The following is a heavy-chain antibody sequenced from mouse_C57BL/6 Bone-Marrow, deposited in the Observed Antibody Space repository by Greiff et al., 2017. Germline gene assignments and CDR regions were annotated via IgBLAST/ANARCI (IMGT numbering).Heavy chain of an antibody. CDR2: ISDGGSYT. J-gene: IGHJ3*01. Sequence: EVQGVESGGGLVKPGGSLKLSCAASGFTFSSYAMSWVRQTPEKRLEWVATISDGGSYTYYPDNVKGRFTISRDNAKNNRYLQMSHLKSEDTAMYYCAREGYGSSWFAYWGQGTLVTVSA. CDR3: AREGYGSSWFAY. CDR1: GFTFSSYA. V-gene: IGHV5-4*01. D-gene: IGHD1-1*01.